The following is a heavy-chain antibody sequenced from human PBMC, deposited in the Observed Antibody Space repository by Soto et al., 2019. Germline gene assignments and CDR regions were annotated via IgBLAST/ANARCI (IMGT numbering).Heavy chain of an antibody. CDR3: ARALALWSTGYYYFDY. Sequence: SKTLYLTGTVSVGSINDYYWTWVRHTPGKGLEWIGYVYNAGNTNYNPSLKSRVTISLDTSRNQFSLKLNSVTAADTAVYYCARALALWSTGYYYFDYWGLGTLVTVSS. CDR2: VYNAGNT. J-gene: IGHJ4*02. CDR1: VGSINDYY. V-gene: IGHV4-59*01. D-gene: IGHD6-19*01.